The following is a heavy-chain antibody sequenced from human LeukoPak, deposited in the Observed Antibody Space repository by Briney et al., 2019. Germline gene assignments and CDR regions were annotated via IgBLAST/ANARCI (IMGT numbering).Heavy chain of an antibody. CDR1: GYTFSSYD. V-gene: IGHV1-8*01. J-gene: IGHJ4*02. Sequence: ASVKVSCKASGYTFSSYDINWVRQATGQGLEWMGWMNPNSGNTGYAQKFQGRVTMTRNTSISTAYMELSSLTSDDTAVYFCARGPHTSGWPQHYYWGQGTLVTVSS. CDR3: ARGPHTSGWPQHYY. CDR2: MNPNSGNT. D-gene: IGHD6-19*01.